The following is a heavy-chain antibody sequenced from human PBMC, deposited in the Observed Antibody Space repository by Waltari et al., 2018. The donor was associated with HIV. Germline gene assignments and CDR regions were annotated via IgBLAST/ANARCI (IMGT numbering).Heavy chain of an antibody. CDR2: ISAYNGNT. D-gene: IGHD2-15*01. V-gene: IGHV1-18*01. Sequence: QVQLVQSGAEVKKPGASVKVSCKASGYTFTSYGISWVRQAPGQGLEWMGWISAYNGNTNYAQKLQGRVTMTTDTSTSTAYMELRSLRSDDTAVYYCASRTRSGPDYYYYYGMDVWGQGTTVTVSS. CDR1: GYTFTSYG. CDR3: ASRTRSGPDYYYYYGMDV. J-gene: IGHJ6*02.